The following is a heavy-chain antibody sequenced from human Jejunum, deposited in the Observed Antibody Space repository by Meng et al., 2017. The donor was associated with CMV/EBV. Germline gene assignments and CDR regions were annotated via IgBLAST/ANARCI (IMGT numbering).Heavy chain of an antibody. CDR2: ISFGGTNR. D-gene: IGHD3-22*01. V-gene: IGHV3-30*04. J-gene: IGHJ4*02. Sequence: SCFSCGNYAMHWVPQAPGEVLECFAIISFGGTNRCYSGSVKGRFSISRDDSKNTLYLKMNSLTTEDTAIYCCARDSNYYAIRGSLDSWGQETLVTVSS. CDR3: ARDSNYYAIRGSLDS. CDR1: CFSCGNYA.